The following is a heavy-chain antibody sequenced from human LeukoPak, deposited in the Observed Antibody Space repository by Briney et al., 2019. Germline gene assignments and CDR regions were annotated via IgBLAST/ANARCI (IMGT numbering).Heavy chain of an antibody. V-gene: IGHV3-23*01. D-gene: IGHD3-16*01. Sequence: GGSLRLSCAASGFTFSSYSMSWVRQAPGKGLEWVSGISGSGGVTYYADSVKGRFTISRDNSKNMLYLQMNSLRAEDTAVYYCAKDRLTLSAFDIWGQGTMVTVSS. CDR1: GFTFSSYS. CDR3: AKDRLTLSAFDI. CDR2: ISGSGGVT. J-gene: IGHJ3*02.